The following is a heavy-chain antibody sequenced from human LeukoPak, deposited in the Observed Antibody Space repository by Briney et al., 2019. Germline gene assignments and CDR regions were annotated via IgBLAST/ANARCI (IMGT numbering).Heavy chain of an antibody. CDR1: GYTFTGYY. Sequence: ASVKVSFKASGYTFTGYYMHWVRQAPGQGLEWMGIINPSGASTNYAQKFQGRVNMTRDTSTNTVYMELGSLRSEDTAVYYCARVAAAGFAYDKFDPWGQGTLVTVSS. CDR3: ARVAAAGFAYDKFDP. J-gene: IGHJ5*02. V-gene: IGHV1-46*01. CDR2: INPSGAST. D-gene: IGHD6-13*01.